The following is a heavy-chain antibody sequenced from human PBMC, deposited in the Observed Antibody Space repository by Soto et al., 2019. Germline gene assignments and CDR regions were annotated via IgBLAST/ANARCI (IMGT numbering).Heavy chain of an antibody. CDR3: ARARLRAVYAFDI. CDR1: GGSVSSGAYY. D-gene: IGHD5-12*01. J-gene: IGHJ3*02. Sequence: SEALSLTCTVSGGSVSSGAYYWTWIRQRPGKGLEWIGYIYYSGSTYYSPSLKSRLSISLDTSKNQFSLRLSSVTAADTAMYYCARARLRAVYAFDIWGQGTMVTVSS. V-gene: IGHV4-31*03. CDR2: IYYSGST.